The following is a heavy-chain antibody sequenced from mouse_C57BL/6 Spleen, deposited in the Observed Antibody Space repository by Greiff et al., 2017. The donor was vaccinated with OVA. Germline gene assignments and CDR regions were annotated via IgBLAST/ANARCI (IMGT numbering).Heavy chain of an antibody. Sequence: EVQVVESEGGLVQPGSSMKLSCTASGFTFSDYYMAWVRQVPEKGLEWVANINYDGSSTYYLDSLKSRFIISRDNAKNILYLQMSSLKSEDTATYYCAIDRFYDGYYVFDYWGQGTTLTVSS. J-gene: IGHJ2*01. D-gene: IGHD2-3*01. CDR1: GFTFSDYY. CDR3: AIDRFYDGYYVFDY. CDR2: INYDGSST. V-gene: IGHV5-16*01.